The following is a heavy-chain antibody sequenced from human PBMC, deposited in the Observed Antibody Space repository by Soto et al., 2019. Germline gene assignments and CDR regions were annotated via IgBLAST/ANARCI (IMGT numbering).Heavy chain of an antibody. D-gene: IGHD3-10*01. CDR3: ARDREGSGPAGFDP. Sequence: QVQLQESGPGLVKPSQTLSLTCTVSGGSISSGGYYWSWIRQHPGKGLDWIGYIYYSGSTYYNPSLKSRVTISVDTSKNQFSLKLSSVPAADTAVYYCARDREGSGPAGFDPWGQGTLVAVSS. J-gene: IGHJ5*02. V-gene: IGHV4-31*03. CDR1: GGSISSGGYY. CDR2: IYYSGST.